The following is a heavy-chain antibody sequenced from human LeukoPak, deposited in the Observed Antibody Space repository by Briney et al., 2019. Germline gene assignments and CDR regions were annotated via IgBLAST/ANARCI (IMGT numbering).Heavy chain of an antibody. D-gene: IGHD3-10*01. CDR3: ARGGNRFGGFYFDY. CDR1: ADSLSSGGHY. Sequence: SETLSLTCTVPADSLSSGGHYWAWIRQFPGKGLESIGFIHHSGRSRHNPSLKDRVAISVDTSRKQFALKLSSVTAADTAMYYCARGGNRFGGFYFDYWGQGIQVIVSS. CDR2: IHHSGRS. V-gene: IGHV4-31*03. J-gene: IGHJ4*02.